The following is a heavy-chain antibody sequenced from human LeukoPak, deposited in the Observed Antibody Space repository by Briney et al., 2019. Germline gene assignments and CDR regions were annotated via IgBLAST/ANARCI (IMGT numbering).Heavy chain of an antibody. D-gene: IGHD6-13*01. CDR2: ISYDGSNK. V-gene: IGHV3-30*03. Sequence: PGGSLRLSCAASGFTFSSYSMNWVRQAPGKGLEWVAVISYDGSNKYYADSVKGRFTTSRDNSKNTLYLQMNSLRAEDTAVYYCARDTQLVSYYFDYWGQGTLVTVSS. J-gene: IGHJ4*02. CDR1: GFTFSSYS. CDR3: ARDTQLVSYYFDY.